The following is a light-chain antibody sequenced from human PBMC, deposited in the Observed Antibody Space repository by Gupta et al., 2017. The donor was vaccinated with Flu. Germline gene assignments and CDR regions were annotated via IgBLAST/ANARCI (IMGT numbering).Light chain of an antibody. Sequence: QSALTHPPSSSVSPGLSVTISCTGPSSDVGGYNYVSWYQQHPDKAHKLMVYEVSKRPSGVPDRFSGSKSGNTAALTVSGLQAEDEADYYCSSDEGSNKGVFGTGTKVTVL. V-gene: IGLV2-8*01. CDR1: SSDVGGYNY. CDR2: EVS. J-gene: IGLJ1*01. CDR3: SSDEGSNKGV.